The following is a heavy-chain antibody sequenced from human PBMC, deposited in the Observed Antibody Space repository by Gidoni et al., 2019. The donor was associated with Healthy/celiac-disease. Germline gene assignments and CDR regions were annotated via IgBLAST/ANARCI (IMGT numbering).Heavy chain of an antibody. CDR3: AHTSHYYGSGSPYFDY. J-gene: IGHJ4*02. Sequence: QITLTESGPTLVKPTQTLTLTCTFSGLSLSTSGVGVGWIRQPPGKALEWLALIYWDDDKRYSPSLKSRLTITKDTSKNQVVLTMTNMDPVDTATYYCAHTSHYYGSGSPYFDYWGQGTLVTVSS. CDR1: GLSLSTSGVG. D-gene: IGHD3-10*01. V-gene: IGHV2-5*02. CDR2: IYWDDDK.